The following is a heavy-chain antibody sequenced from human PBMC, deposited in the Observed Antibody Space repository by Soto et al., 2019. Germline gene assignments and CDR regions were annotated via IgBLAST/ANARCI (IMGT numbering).Heavy chain of an antibody. Sequence: EVQLLESGGGLVQPGGSLRLSCAASGFTFSSYAMSWVRQAPGKGLEWVSAIRGSGGSTYYADSVKGRFTISRDNSKNPLYLQMNSLRAEDTAVYYCAKGGYCSGGSCYNPFVYWGQGTLVTVSS. CDR2: IRGSGGST. CDR1: GFTFSSYA. J-gene: IGHJ4*02. V-gene: IGHV3-23*01. D-gene: IGHD2-15*01. CDR3: AKGGYCSGGSCYNPFVY.